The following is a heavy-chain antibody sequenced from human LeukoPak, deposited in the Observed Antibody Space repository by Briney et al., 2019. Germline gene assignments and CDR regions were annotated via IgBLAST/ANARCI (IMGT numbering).Heavy chain of an antibody. CDR3: ARGLSPLYYYYYMDV. CDR2: IYTSGST. V-gene: IGHV4-61*02. CDR1: GGSISSGSYY. D-gene: IGHD3-22*01. J-gene: IGHJ6*03. Sequence: PSQTLSLTCTVSGGSISSGSYYWSWIRQPAGKGLEWIGRIYTSGSTNYNPSLKSRVTISVDTSKNQFSLKLSSVTAADTAVYYCARGLSPLYYYYYMDVWGKGTTVTASS.